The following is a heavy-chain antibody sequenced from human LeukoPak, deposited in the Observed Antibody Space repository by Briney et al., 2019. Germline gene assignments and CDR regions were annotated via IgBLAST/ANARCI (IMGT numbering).Heavy chain of an antibody. V-gene: IGHV4-59*08. CDR2: IYVTGT. CDR3: ARHIGGGIDDMDV. CDR1: GGSIGTYY. D-gene: IGHD3-16*02. J-gene: IGHJ6*03. Sequence: PSETLSLTCTVSGGSIGTYYWSWVRQSPGTGLEWIGYIYVTGTRYNPYLQSRVTISVDRSRNQFFLKMTSVTAADTAVYYCARHIGGGIDDMDVWGRGTKVTVSS.